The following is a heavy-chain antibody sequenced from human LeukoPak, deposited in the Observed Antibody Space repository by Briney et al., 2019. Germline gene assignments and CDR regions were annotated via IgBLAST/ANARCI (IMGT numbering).Heavy chain of an antibody. CDR2: ISHSGSS. D-gene: IGHD4-23*01. CDR3: ARGIFYGGRNQYIWFDL. J-gene: IGHJ5*02. Sequence: SETLSLTCAVYGGPFRGFFWSWIRQAPGKGLEWIGDISHSGSSNYNPSLKSRITISVNTSKSQYSLRLTSVTAADTAVYYCARGIFYGGRNQYIWFDLWGQGTLVTVSS. V-gene: IGHV4-34*01. CDR1: GGPFRGFF.